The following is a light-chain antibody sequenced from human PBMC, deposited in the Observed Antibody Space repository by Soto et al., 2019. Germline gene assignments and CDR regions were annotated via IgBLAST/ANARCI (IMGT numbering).Light chain of an antibody. J-gene: IGKJ4*01. CDR1: QSVSSY. CDR3: QQRSNWPST. V-gene: IGKV3-11*01. Sequence: EIVLTQSPATLSLSPGERATLSCRASQSVSSYLAWYQQKPGQAPRLLIYDASNRATGIPARFSGSGSGTDFTLTITSLEPEDFAVYYWQQRSNWPSTVGGGTKVEI. CDR2: DAS.